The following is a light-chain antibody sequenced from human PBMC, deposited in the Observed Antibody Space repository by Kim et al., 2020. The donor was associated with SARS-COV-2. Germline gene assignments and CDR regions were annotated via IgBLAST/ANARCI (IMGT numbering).Light chain of an antibody. CDR2: DAS. CDR1: QDIGNY. V-gene: IGKV1-17*03. CDR3: LQHNRYPYT. Sequence: STSVGDTVTLTCRATQDIGNYLAWVRQRVGEVPQRLIYDASNLQSGVPSRFSDSGSGTEFTLTINKVQPEDSATYYCLQHNRYPYTFGQGTKLEI. J-gene: IGKJ2*01.